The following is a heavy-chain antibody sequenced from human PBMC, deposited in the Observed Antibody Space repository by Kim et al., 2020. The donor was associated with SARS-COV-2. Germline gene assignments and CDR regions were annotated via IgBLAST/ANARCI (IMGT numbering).Heavy chain of an antibody. CDR1: GYTFPDYG. CDR2: ISAYYGST. J-gene: IGHJ4*02. CDR3: VRESAWGSGKYVWFGY. Sequence: PSVKVSCKASGYTFPDYGISWVRQAPGQGLEWMGWISAYYGSTNYAEDFQGRIILTRDTSTTTAYMELRSLRSDDTAVYYCVRESAWGSGKYVWFGYWGQGTLVTVSS. D-gene: IGHD3-16*01. V-gene: IGHV1-18*04.